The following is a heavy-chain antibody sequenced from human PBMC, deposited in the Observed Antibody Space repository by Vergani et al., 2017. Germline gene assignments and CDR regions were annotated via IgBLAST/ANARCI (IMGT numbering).Heavy chain of an antibody. CDR3: ARGGSWYDYYYYYGMDV. CDR2: ISSSSYI. J-gene: IGHJ6*02. D-gene: IGHD6-13*01. Sequence: EVQLLESGGGLVQPGGSLRLSCAASGFTFSSYSMNWVRQAPGKGLEWVSSISSSSYIYYADSVKGRFTISRDNAKNSLYLQMNSLRAEDTAVYYCARGGSWYDYYYYYGMDVWGQGTTVTVSS. V-gene: IGHV3-21*01. CDR1: GFTFSSYS.